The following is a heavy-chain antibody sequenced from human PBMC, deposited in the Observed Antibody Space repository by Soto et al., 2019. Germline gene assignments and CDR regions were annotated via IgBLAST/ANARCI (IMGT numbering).Heavy chain of an antibody. Sequence: QLQLQESGPGLVKPSETLSLTCTVSGGSISSSNYYWGWIRQPPGKGLEWIGSVYYSGNTYYNPSLKNRVTISVDPPDNQFSLKLSSVTAADTAVYYCASFSAYYYVTGAFPDFDYWGQGTLVTVSS. CDR3: ASFSAYYYVTGAFPDFDY. CDR2: VYYSGNT. V-gene: IGHV4-39*01. CDR1: GGSISSSNYY. J-gene: IGHJ4*02. D-gene: IGHD3-10*02.